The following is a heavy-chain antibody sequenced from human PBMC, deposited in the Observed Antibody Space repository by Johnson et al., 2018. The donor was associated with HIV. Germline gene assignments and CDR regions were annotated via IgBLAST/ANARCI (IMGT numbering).Heavy chain of an antibody. CDR1: GFTFSNYW. J-gene: IGHJ3*01. CDR2: IKQDGSEK. CDR3: AKDLTYYNFWSGSWGDAFDC. Sequence: VQLVESGGGLVQPGGSLGLSCAASGFTFSNYWMTWVRQAPGKGLEWVANIKQDGSEKYYVDSVRGRFTVSRDNAKNSLYLQMNSLRAADTAVYFCAKDLTYYNFWSGSWGDAFDCWGQGTMVTVSS. V-gene: IGHV3-7*03. D-gene: IGHD3-3*01.